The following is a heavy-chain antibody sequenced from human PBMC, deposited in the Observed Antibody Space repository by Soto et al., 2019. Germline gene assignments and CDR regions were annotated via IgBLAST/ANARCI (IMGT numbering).Heavy chain of an antibody. CDR1: GYTFTSYD. CDR2: MNPNSGNT. CDR3: AILSNYDFWSGYYRYFDY. J-gene: IGHJ4*02. V-gene: IGHV1-8*01. D-gene: IGHD3-3*01. Sequence: QVQLVQSGAEVKKRGASVKVSCKASGYTFTSYDINWVRQATGQGLEWMGWMNPNSGNTGYAQKFQGRVTMTRNTSISTAYMELSSLRSEDTAVYYCAILSNYDFWSGYYRYFDYWGQGTLVTVSS.